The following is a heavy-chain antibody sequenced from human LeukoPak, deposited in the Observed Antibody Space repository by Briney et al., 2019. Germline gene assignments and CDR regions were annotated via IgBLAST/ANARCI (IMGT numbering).Heavy chain of an antibody. D-gene: IGHD3-22*01. Sequence: ASVKVSCKAFGYTFSNYYIHWVRQAPGQGLEWMGIINPSGGSTTYAQKFQGRVTMTRDMSTSTVYMELISLRSEDTAVYYCARVHHYFDIAFDYWGQGTLVTVSS. CDR1: GYTFSNYY. CDR2: INPSGGST. V-gene: IGHV1-46*01. J-gene: IGHJ4*02. CDR3: ARVHHYFDIAFDY.